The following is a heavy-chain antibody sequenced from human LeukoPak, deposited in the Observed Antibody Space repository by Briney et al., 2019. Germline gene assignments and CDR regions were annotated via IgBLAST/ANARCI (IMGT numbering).Heavy chain of an antibody. V-gene: IGHV1-18*01. CDR3: ARDIGVSQFDY. Sequence: ASVKVSCKASGYTFTNYGISWVRQAPGQGLEGMGWISGYNAKTEYSQKLQGRVTTTTDTSTSTAYMELRGLTSDDTAVYYCARDIGVSQFDYWGQGTLVTVSS. CDR2: ISGYNAKT. CDR1: GYTFTNYG. J-gene: IGHJ4*02. D-gene: IGHD3-10*01.